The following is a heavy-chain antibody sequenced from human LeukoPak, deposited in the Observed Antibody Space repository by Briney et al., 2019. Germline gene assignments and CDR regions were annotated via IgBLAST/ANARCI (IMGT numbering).Heavy chain of an antibody. CDR1: GGTFSSYA. V-gene: IGHV1-18*01. CDR2: INTYNGNT. CDR3: ARIGHYDILTGYSTYYGMDV. D-gene: IGHD3-9*01. Sequence: ASVKVSCKASGGTFSSYAITWVRQAPGQGLEWMGWINTYNGNTNYAQKFQGRLTMTTDTSTSTAYMELRSLRSDDTAVYYCARIGHYDILTGYSTYYGMDVWGQGTTVTVSS. J-gene: IGHJ6*02.